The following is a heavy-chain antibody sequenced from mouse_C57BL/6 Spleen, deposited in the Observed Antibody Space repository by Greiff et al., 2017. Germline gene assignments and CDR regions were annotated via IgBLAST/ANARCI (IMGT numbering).Heavy chain of an antibody. CDR2: IYPGDGDT. J-gene: IGHJ4*01. V-gene: IGHV1-82*01. CDR3: ARVSNYGMDY. Sequence: VQLQQSGPELVKPGASVKISCKASGYAFSSSWMNWVKQRPGKGLEWIGRIYPGDGDTNYNGKFKGKATLTADKSSSTAYMQLSSLTSEDSAVYFCARVSNYGMDYWGQGTSVTVSS. D-gene: IGHD2-5*01. CDR1: GYAFSSSW.